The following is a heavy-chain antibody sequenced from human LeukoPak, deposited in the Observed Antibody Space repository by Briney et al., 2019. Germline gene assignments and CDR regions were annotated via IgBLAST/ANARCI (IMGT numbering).Heavy chain of an antibody. CDR3: ASVRPRYSYGWDDAFDI. V-gene: IGHV1-69*02. J-gene: IGHJ3*02. Sequence: SVKVSCKASGGTFSSYTIRWVRQAPGQGLEWMGRIIPILGISNYAQKFQGRVTITTDESTSTAYMELSSLRSEDTAVYYCASVRPRYSYGWDDAFDIWGQGTMVTVSS. D-gene: IGHD5-18*01. CDR1: GGTFSSYT. CDR2: IIPILGIS.